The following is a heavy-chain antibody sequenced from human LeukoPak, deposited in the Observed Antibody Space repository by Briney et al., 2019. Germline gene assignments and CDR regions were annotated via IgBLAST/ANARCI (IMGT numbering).Heavy chain of an antibody. CDR3: ARREVVEGY. CDR2: IYYSGST. Sequence: SETLSLTCTVSGGSISSSSYYWGWIRQPPGKGLEWIGSIYYSGSTYYNPSLKSRVTISVDTSKNQFSLKLSSVSAADTAVYYCARREVVEGYWGQGTLVTVSS. CDR1: GGSISSSSYY. J-gene: IGHJ4*02. V-gene: IGHV4-39*01. D-gene: IGHD2-15*01.